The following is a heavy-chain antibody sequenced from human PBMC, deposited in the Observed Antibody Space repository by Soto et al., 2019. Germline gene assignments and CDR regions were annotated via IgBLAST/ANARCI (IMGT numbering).Heavy chain of an antibody. V-gene: IGHV4-39*07. CDR1: GGSISSSSYY. CDR2: IYYSGNT. Sequence: PSETLSLTCTVSGGSISSSSYYWGWIRQPPGKGLEWIGSIYYSGNTFYKPSLRSRVTISVDTSKNQFSLKLSSVTAADTAVYYCARKKYVRGEKEGVWFDPWGQGTLVTVSS. J-gene: IGHJ5*02. D-gene: IGHD3-10*01. CDR3: ARKKYVRGEKEGVWFDP.